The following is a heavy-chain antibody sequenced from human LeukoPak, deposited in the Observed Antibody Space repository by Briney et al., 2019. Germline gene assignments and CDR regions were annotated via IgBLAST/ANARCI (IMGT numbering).Heavy chain of an antibody. CDR2: IYYSGST. J-gene: IGHJ3*02. Sequence: PSETLSLTCTVSGGSISSYYWSWIRQLPGKGLEWIGYIYYSGSTNYNPSLKSRVTISVDTSKNQFSLKLSSVTAADTAVYYCARARSSYSSGWSAFDIWGQGTMVTVSS. V-gene: IGHV4-59*01. CDR3: ARARSSYSSGWSAFDI. D-gene: IGHD6-19*01. CDR1: GGSISSYY.